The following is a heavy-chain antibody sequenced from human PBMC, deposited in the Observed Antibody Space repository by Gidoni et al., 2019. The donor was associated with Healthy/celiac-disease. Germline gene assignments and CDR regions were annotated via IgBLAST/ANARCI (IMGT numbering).Heavy chain of an antibody. D-gene: IGHD2-15*01. V-gene: IGHV3-7*03. CDR2: IRHGGSEK. Sequence: EVQLVESGGGLVQPGGSLSLYCAASGFTSSSHWMSWYRQAPGKGLEWVANIRHGGSEKYYVDSVKGRFTISRDNAKNSLYLQMNSLRAEDTAVYYCAIARGYGSCGSCDFDDWGQGTLVTVSS. CDR3: AIARGYGSCGSCDFDD. CDR1: GFTSSSHW. J-gene: IGHJ4*02.